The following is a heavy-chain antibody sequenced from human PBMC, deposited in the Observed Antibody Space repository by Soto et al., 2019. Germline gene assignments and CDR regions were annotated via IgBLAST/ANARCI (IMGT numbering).Heavy chain of an antibody. CDR1: GYTFTSYG. D-gene: IGHD2-15*01. CDR3: ARDRGYWSGGSCSRLAWFYP. V-gene: IGHV1-18*01. CDR2: ISAYNGNT. J-gene: IGHJ5*02. Sequence: ASVKVSCKASGYTFTSYGISWVRQAPGQGLEWMGWISAYNGNTNYAQKLQGRVTMTTDTSTSTAYMELRSLRSDDTAVYYCARDRGYWSGGSCSRLAWFYPWGQGTLVTVSS.